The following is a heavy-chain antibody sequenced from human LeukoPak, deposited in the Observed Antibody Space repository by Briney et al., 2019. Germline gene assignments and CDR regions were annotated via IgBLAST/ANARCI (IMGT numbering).Heavy chain of an antibody. Sequence: SETLALTCTVSDGSISSYYWSWIRQPPGKGLEWIGDIDYSGSTNYNPSLKSRVTISVDTSKNQFSLKLSSVTAADTAVYYCARTRTTVGSGYYYYYGMDVWGQGTTVTVSS. CDR1: DGSISSYY. J-gene: IGHJ6*02. V-gene: IGHV4-59*01. D-gene: IGHD4-23*01. CDR3: ARTRTTVGSGYYYYYGMDV. CDR2: IDYSGST.